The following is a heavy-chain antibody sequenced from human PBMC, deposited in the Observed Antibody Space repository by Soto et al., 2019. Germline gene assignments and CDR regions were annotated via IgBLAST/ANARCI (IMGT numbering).Heavy chain of an antibody. CDR3: GRCRTDSYAMDV. CDR2: ISPYNGRT. D-gene: IGHD5-18*01. V-gene: IGHV1-18*01. Sequence: ASVKVSCKASGYSFTSYGIGWVRQVPGQGPEWMGWISPYNGRTNYAQSVKGRVVMTPDISTNTVYLELRSLRSDDSAIYYCGRCRTDSYAMDVWGQGTTVTVSS. CDR1: GYSFTSYG. J-gene: IGHJ6*02.